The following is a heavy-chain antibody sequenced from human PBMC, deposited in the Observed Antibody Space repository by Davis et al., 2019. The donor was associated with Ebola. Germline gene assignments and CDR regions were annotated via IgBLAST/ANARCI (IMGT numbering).Heavy chain of an antibody. CDR3: ARQPLLYYYDSSGYSAVRSYFDY. CDR1: GGSFSGYY. CDR2: IYYSGST. Sequence: SETLSLTCAVYGGSFSGYYWSWIRQPPGKGLEWIGYIYYSGSTNYNPSLKSRVTISVDTSKNQFSLKLSSVTAADTAVYYCARQPLLYYYDSSGYSAVRSYFDYWGQGTLVTVSS. V-gene: IGHV4-59*08. J-gene: IGHJ4*02. D-gene: IGHD3-22*01.